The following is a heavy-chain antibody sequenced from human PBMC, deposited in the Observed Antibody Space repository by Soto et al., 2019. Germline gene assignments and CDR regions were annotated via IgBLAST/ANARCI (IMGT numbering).Heavy chain of an antibody. V-gene: IGHV3-23*01. CDR3: AKGSSSGWYMNFDY. CDR1: GFTFSSYA. CDR2: ISGSGGST. J-gene: IGHJ4*02. D-gene: IGHD6-19*01. Sequence: GGSLRLSCAASGFTFSSYAMSWVRQAPGKGLEWVSAISGSGGSTYYADSVKGRFTIPRDNSKNTLYLQMNSLRAEDTAVYYCAKGSSSGWYMNFDYWGQGTLVISPQ.